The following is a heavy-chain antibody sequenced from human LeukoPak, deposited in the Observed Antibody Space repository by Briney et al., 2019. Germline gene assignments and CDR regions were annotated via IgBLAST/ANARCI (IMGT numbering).Heavy chain of an antibody. CDR3: ARGDYGDYYFDY. J-gene: IGHJ4*02. Sequence: GGSLRLSCAASGFTFSSYAMHWFRQAPGKGPEWVAVISYDGSNKYYADSVKGRFTISRDNSKNTLYLQMNSLRAEDTAVYYCARGDYGDYYFDYWGQGTLVTVSS. V-gene: IGHV3-30-3*01. D-gene: IGHD4-17*01. CDR1: GFTFSSYA. CDR2: ISYDGSNK.